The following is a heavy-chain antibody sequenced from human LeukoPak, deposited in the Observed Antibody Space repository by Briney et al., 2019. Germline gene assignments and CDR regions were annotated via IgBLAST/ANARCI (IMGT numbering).Heavy chain of an antibody. CDR1: GFTFSSYS. CDR2: ISSSSSYI. J-gene: IGHJ5*02. V-gene: IGHV3-21*01. D-gene: IGHD3-10*01. CDR3: AKDRYYGSGSYYQNWFDP. Sequence: GGSLRLSCAASGFTFSSYSMNWVRQAPGKGLEWVSSISSSSSYIYYADSVKGRFTISRDNSKNTLYLQMNSLRAEDTAVYYCAKDRYYGSGSYYQNWFDPWGQGTLVTVSS.